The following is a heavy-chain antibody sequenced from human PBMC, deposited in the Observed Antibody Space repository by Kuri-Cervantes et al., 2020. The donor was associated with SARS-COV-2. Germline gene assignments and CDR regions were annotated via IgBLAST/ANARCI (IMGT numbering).Heavy chain of an antibody. Sequence: GESLKISCAASGFTFSSYGMHWVRQAPGKGLEWVAVISYDGSNKYYADSVKGRFTISRDNSKNTLYLQMNSLRAEDTAVYYCAKAGYSSSEYYFDYWGQGTLVTVSS. CDR1: GFTFSSYG. J-gene: IGHJ4*02. CDR3: AKAGYSSSEYYFDY. V-gene: IGHV3-30*18. D-gene: IGHD6-6*01. CDR2: ISYDGSNK.